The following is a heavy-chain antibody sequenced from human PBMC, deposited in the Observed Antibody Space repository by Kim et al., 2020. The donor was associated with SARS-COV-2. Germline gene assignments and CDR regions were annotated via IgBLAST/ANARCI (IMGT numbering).Heavy chain of an antibody. CDR2: IGTAGDT. Sequence: GGSLRLSCAASGFTFSSYDMHWVRQATGKGLEWVSAIGTAGDTYYPGSVKGRFTISRENAKNSLYLQMNSLRAGDTAVYYCARGISSSRWFDPWGQGTLCTVSS. J-gene: IGHJ5*02. CDR1: GFTFSSYD. V-gene: IGHV3-13*04. D-gene: IGHD6-6*01. CDR3: ARGISSSRWFDP.